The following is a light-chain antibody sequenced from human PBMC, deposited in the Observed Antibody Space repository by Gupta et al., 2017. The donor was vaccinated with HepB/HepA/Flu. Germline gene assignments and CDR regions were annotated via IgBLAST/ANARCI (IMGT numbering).Light chain of an antibody. V-gene: IGKV3-15*01. CDR1: QSISAN. CDR2: DAS. CDR3: QHENSWPIT. Sequence: EIVMTQSPATLSVSPGERATLSCRASQSISANLGWFQQKPGQAPRPLIYDASIRASGVPARFSGSGSGTEFTLTISSRQSEDFAIYYCQHENSWPITFGQGTRLEIK. J-gene: IGKJ5*01.